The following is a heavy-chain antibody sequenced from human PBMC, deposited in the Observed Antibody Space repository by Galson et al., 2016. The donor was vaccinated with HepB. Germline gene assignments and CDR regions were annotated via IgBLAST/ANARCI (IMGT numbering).Heavy chain of an antibody. J-gene: IGHJ5*02. V-gene: IGHV3-23*01. CDR3: AKGGQWLLRGPGWFDP. D-gene: IGHD6-19*01. CDR2: ISGSGAPT. Sequence: SLRLSCAASGFTFSSYAMSWVRQAPGKGLEWVSTISGSGAPTYVADSVKGRFTMSSDNSKNTLYLQMNSLRVEDTAIYYCAKGGQWLLRGPGWFDPWGQGTLVSVSS. CDR1: GFTFSSYA.